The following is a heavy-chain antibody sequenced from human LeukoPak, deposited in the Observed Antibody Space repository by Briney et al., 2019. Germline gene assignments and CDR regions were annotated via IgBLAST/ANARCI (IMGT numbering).Heavy chain of an antibody. CDR2: ISSSSSYI. V-gene: IGHV3-21*01. J-gene: IGHJ5*02. CDR3: ARGGCSGGSCYPS. Sequence: PGGSLRLSCAASGFTFSSYSMNWVRQAPGKGLEWVSSISSSSSYIYYADSAKGRFTISRDNAKNSLYLQMNSLRAEDTAVYYCARGGCSGGSCYPSWGQGTLVTVSS. D-gene: IGHD2-15*01. CDR1: GFTFSSYS.